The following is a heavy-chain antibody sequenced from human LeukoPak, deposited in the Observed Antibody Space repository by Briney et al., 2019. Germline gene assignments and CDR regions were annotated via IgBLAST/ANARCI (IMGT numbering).Heavy chain of an antibody. Sequence: SETLSLTCAVYGGSFSGYYWSWIRQPPGKGLEWIGEINHSGSTNYNPSLKSRVTIPVDTSKNQFSLKLSSVTAADTAVYYCARGRGSTKGVRYYYYMDVWGKGTTVTVSS. CDR2: INHSGST. D-gene: IGHD2-2*01. CDR1: GGSFSGYY. J-gene: IGHJ6*03. V-gene: IGHV4-34*01. CDR3: ARGRGSTKGVRYYYYMDV.